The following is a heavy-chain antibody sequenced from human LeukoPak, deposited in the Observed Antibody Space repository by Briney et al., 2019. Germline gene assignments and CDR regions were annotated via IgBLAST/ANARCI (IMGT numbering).Heavy chain of an antibody. D-gene: IGHD2-15*01. J-gene: IGHJ4*02. CDR1: GYSISSGYY. CDR2: IYHSGST. CDR3: ARETPRGAVAATPDY. V-gene: IGHV4-38-2*02. Sequence: SETLSLTCTVSGYSISSGYYWGWIRQPPGKGLEWIGSIYHSGSTYYNPSLKSRVTISVDTSKNQFSLKLSSVTAADTAVYYCARETPRGAVAATPDYWGQGTLVTVSS.